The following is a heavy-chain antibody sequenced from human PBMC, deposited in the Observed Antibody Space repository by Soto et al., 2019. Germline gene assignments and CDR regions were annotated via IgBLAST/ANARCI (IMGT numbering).Heavy chain of an antibody. Sequence: NPSETLSLTCTVSGGSISSGDYYWSWIRQPPGKGLEWIGYIYYSGSTYYNPSLKSRVTISVDTSKNQFSLKLSSVTAADTAVYYCAREKAAAGHFDYWGQGTLVTVSS. CDR2: IYYSGST. CDR3: AREKAAAGHFDY. CDR1: GGSISSGDYY. V-gene: IGHV4-30-4*01. D-gene: IGHD6-13*01. J-gene: IGHJ4*02.